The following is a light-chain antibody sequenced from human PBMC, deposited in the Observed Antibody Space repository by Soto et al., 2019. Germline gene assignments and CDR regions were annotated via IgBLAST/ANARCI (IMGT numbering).Light chain of an antibody. CDR2: KAS. CDR1: QSISSW. Sequence: DIGMTQSPSTLSASVGDRVTITCRASQSISSWLAWYQQKPGKAPQLLIYKASNLESGVPSRFSGSGSGTEFTLTISTLPPDDFPTYYCQQYHRSPIAFGPRTKVDIK. J-gene: IGKJ3*01. CDR3: QQYHRSPIA. V-gene: IGKV1-5*03.